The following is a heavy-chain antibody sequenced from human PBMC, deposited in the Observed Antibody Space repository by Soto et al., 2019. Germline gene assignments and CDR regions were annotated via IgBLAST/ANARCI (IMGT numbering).Heavy chain of an antibody. V-gene: IGHV1-3*01. CDR1: GYTFTSYG. J-gene: IGHJ6*02. D-gene: IGHD3-22*01. CDR3: ARDPNDSSAYYHHYYYGIDV. CDR2: INAGNGNT. Sequence: QLMQSGAEVKKPGASVKVSCKASGYTFTSYGIHWVRQAPGQRLEWTGGINAGNGNTKYSEKFQGRVTITRDTSASTAYLELSSLRSEDPAVYYCARDPNDSSAYYHHYYYGIDVWGQGTTVTVAS.